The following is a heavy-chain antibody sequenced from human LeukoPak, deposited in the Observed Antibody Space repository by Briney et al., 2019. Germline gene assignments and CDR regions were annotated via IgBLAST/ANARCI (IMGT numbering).Heavy chain of an antibody. V-gene: IGHV4-30-4*01. CDR3: ARGKGYDDSFYDD. CDR2: IFYTGST. CDR1: RGSISSGVYY. J-gene: IGHJ4*02. D-gene: IGHD5-12*01. Sequence: KTSETLSLTCTVSRGSISSGVYYWTWIRQPPGKGLEWMGYIFYTGSTYSNPSLRSRVSISLDTSKSQFSLKLSSVTAADTAVYYCARGKGYDDSFYDDWGQGTLVTVSS.